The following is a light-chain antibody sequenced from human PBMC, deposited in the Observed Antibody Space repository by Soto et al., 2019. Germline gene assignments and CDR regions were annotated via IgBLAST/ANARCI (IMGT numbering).Light chain of an antibody. Sequence: QSALSQPASVSGSPGQSITIPCSGTNTDVGGYNYVSWYQQHPDKAPKLMIYEVIKRPSGVSNRFSGSRSGNTASLTISGLQAEDEADYYCSSYTSSSTLAVFGGGPKVTVL. J-gene: IGLJ2*01. V-gene: IGLV2-14*01. CDR1: NTDVGGYNY. CDR2: EVI. CDR3: SSYTSSSTLAV.